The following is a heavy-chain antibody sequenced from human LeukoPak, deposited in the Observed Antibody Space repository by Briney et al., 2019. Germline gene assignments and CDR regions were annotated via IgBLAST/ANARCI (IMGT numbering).Heavy chain of an antibody. CDR1: GFTFSNYA. CDR2: ISGSGGNT. J-gene: IGHJ4*02. V-gene: IGHV3-23*01. Sequence: GSLRLSCAASGFTFSNYAMSWVRQAPGKGLEWVSAISGSGGNTYYADSVKGRFTISRDNSKNTLFLQMNSLRAEDTAVYYCAKEAQGCSITSCYFDSWGQGTLATVSS. D-gene: IGHD2-2*01. CDR3: AKEAQGCSITSCYFDS.